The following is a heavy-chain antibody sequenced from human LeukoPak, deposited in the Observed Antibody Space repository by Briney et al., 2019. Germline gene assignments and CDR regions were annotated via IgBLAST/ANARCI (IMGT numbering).Heavy chain of an antibody. CDR3: ARWVRGSRTYYYYYYMDV. V-gene: IGHV4-34*01. CDR1: GGSFSGYY. CDR2: INHSGST. Sequence: PSETPSLTCAVYGGSFSGYYWSWIRQPPGKGLEWIGEINHSGSTNYNPSLKSRVTISVDTSKNQFSLKLSSVTAADTAVYYCARWVRGSRTYYYYYYMDVWGKGTTVTVSS. D-gene: IGHD6-13*01. J-gene: IGHJ6*03.